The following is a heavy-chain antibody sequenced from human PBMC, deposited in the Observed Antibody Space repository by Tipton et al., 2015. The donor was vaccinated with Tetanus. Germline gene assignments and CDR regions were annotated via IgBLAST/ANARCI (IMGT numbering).Heavy chain of an antibody. Sequence: SLRLSCAASGFTFSDYYMSWIRQAPGKGLEWVSYISSSGSTIYYADSVKGRFTISRDNAKNSLYLQMNSLRAEDTAVYYCARRTRIAYYYYGMDVWGQGTTVTVSS. CDR3: ARRTRIAYYYYGMDV. V-gene: IGHV3-11*01. CDR1: GFTFSDYY. D-gene: IGHD1/OR15-1a*01. J-gene: IGHJ6*02. CDR2: ISSSGSTI.